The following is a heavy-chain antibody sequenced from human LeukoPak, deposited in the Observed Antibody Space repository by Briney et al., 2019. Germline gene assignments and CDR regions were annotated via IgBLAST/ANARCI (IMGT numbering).Heavy chain of an antibody. J-gene: IGHJ4*02. CDR1: GFTFSSYS. D-gene: IGHD3-22*01. CDR2: ISSSSSTI. V-gene: IGHV3-48*04. Sequence: GGSLRLSCAASGFTFSSYSMNRVRQAPGKGLEWVSFISSSSSTIYYADAVKGRFTISRDNAKSSLYLQMNSLRAEDTARYYCVRLRRNSDRSGYYYFYNYWGQGIQVTVSS. CDR3: VRLRRNSDRSGYYYFYNY.